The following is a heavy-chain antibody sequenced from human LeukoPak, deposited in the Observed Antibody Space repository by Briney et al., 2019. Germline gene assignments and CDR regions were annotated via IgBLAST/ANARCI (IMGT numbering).Heavy chain of an antibody. CDR1: GFTFDDYT. CDR3: AKDGTPEGSGGYYTD. D-gene: IGHD3-10*01. CDR2: ISWDGGST. J-gene: IGHJ4*02. V-gene: IGHV3-43*01. Sequence: GGSLRLSCAASGFTFDDYTMHWVRQAPGKGLEWVSLISWDGGSTYYADSVKGRFTISRDNSKNSLYLQMNSLRTEDTALYYCAKDGTPEGSGGYYTDWGQGTLVTVSS.